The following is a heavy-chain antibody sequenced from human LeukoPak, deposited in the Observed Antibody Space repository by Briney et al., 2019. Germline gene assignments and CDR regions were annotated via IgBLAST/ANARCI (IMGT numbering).Heavy chain of an antibody. V-gene: IGHV3-21*01. CDR3: TREQLFDY. CDR2: FSSVSTYI. D-gene: IGHD6-13*01. Sequence: GGSLRLSCAASGFTFSSYSMNWVRQAPGKGLEWVSSFSSVSTYIYYADSVKGRFTISRDNAKNSLYLQMNSLRAEDTAVYYCTREQLFDYWGQGTLVTASS. CDR1: GFTFSSYS. J-gene: IGHJ4*02.